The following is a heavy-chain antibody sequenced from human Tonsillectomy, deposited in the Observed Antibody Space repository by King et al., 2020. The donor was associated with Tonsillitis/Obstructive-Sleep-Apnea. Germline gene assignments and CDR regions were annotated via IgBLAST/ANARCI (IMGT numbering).Heavy chain of an antibody. Sequence: QLVQSGAEVKKPGASVKVSCKASGYTFTSYYMHWVRQAPGQGLEWMGIINPSGGSTSYAQKFQGRVTMTRDMSTSTVYMELSSLRSEDTAVYYCARDMQGRPVPADYYYYYMDVWGKGTTVTVSS. CDR3: ARDMQGRPVPADYYYYYMDV. CDR2: INPSGGST. D-gene: IGHD2-2*01. J-gene: IGHJ6*03. V-gene: IGHV1-46*01. CDR1: GYTFTSYY.